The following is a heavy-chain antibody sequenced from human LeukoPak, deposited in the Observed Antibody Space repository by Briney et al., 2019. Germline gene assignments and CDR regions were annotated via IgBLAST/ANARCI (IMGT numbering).Heavy chain of an antibody. V-gene: IGHV3-30*18. CDR3: AKVLHLWFTYDAFDI. CDR1: GFTFSSYG. CDR2: ISYDGSNK. J-gene: IGHJ3*02. D-gene: IGHD3-10*01. Sequence: GGSLRLSCAASGFTFSSYGMHWVRQAPGKGLEWVAVISYDGSNKYYAGSVKGRFTISRDNSKNTLYLQMNSLRAEDTAVYYCAKVLHLWFTYDAFDIWGQGTMVTVSS.